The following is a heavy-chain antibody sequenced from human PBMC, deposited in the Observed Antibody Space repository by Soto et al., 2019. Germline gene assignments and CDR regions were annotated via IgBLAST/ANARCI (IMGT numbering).Heavy chain of an antibody. J-gene: IGHJ4*02. CDR3: AKDSNKYSSSLRGRYFDY. CDR1: GFPFSSYG. D-gene: IGHD4-4*01. CDR2: ISGGGSNT. V-gene: IGHV3-23*01. Sequence: PGGSLRLSFAASGFPFSSYGMSWVRQGPGKGLEWVSGISGGGSNTFYADSVKGRFTISRDNSKNTLLLQMNRLGAEDTAVYSCAKDSNKYSSSLRGRYFDYWGQGIGVTVSS.